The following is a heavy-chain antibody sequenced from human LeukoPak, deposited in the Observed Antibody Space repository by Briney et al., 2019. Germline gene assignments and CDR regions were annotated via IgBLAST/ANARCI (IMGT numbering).Heavy chain of an antibody. Sequence: GASVNVSCKASGYTFTGYYMHWVRQAPGQGLEWMGWINPNSGGTNYAQKFQGRVTMTRDTSISTAYMELSRLRSDDTAVYYCARTPRRAVEMATIGWFDPWGQGTLVTVSS. CDR2: INPNSGGT. J-gene: IGHJ5*02. V-gene: IGHV1-2*02. D-gene: IGHD5-24*01. CDR3: ARTPRRAVEMATIGWFDP. CDR1: GYTFTGYY.